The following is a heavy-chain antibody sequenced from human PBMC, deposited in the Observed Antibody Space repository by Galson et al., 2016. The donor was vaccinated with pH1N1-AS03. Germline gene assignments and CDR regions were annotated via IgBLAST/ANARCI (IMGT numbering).Heavy chain of an antibody. D-gene: IGHD2/OR15-2a*01. CDR1: GVSVTSSGVG. J-gene: IGHJ3*02. V-gene: IGHV2-5*02. CDR2: VYWDETR. Sequence: PALVKPTQTLTLTCSVSGVSVTSSGVGVGWFRQPPGKALXWLALVYWDETRRYSPSLKNRLTITKDSSKNQVVLTVTSVDPMDIATYFCALPNSGGNAFEIWGPGTMVTVSS. CDR3: ALPNSGGNAFEI.